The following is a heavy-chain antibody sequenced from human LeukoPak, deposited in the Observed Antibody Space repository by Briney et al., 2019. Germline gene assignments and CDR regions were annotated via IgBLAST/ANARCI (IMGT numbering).Heavy chain of an antibody. CDR2: INHSGST. Sequence: SETLSLTCAVYGGSFSGYYWSWIRQPPGKGLEWIGEINHSGSTNYNPSLKSRVTISVDTSKNQFSLKLSSVTAADTAVYYCARGKERGYSYGRLPFGYWGQGTPVTVSS. CDR1: GGSFSGYY. CDR3: ARGKERGYSYGRLPFGY. D-gene: IGHD5-18*01. V-gene: IGHV4-34*01. J-gene: IGHJ4*02.